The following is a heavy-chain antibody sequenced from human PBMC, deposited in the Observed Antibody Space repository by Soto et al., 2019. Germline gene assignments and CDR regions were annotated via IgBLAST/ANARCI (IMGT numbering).Heavy chain of an antibody. CDR1: GFTFSSYA. D-gene: IGHD1-7*01. CDR2: ISYDGSNK. V-gene: IGHV3-30-3*01. CDR3: ARDQGGTTLYYHGMDV. J-gene: IGHJ6*02. Sequence: QVQLVESGGGVVQPGRSLRLSCAASGFTFSSYAMHWVRQARGKGLEWVALISYDGSNKYYADSVKGRFTISRDNSKNTLYLQMNSLRPEDTAVYHCARDQGGTTLYYHGMDVWGQGTTVTVSS.